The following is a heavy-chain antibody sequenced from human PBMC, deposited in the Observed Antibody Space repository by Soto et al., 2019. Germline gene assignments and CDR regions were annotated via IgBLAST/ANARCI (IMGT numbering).Heavy chain of an antibody. D-gene: IGHD2-15*01. J-gene: IGHJ3*02. Sequence: KTSETLSLTCAVSGGSISSSNWWSCVRQPPGKGLEWIGEIYHSGNTNYNPSLKSRVTISVDKSKNQFSLKLSSVTDADTAVYYCATGGSIEMATISDAFDIWGKGTMVTVSS. CDR3: ATGGSIEMATISDAFDI. CDR1: GGSISSSNW. V-gene: IGHV4-4*02. CDR2: IYHSGNT.